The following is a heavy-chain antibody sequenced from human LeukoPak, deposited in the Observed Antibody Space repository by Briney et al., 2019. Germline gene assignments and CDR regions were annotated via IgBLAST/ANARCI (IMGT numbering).Heavy chain of an antibody. CDR2: ISSSGNYI. Sequence: GGSLRLSCTASGFCFSSYSMNWVRQAPGKGLEWVSSISSSGNYIYYADSLKGRFTISRDNAKNSLYLQLNGLRAEDAAVYYCARGRIYSGHALLYWGQGTLVTVSS. V-gene: IGHV3-21*01. D-gene: IGHD5-12*01. CDR3: ARGRIYSGHALLY. J-gene: IGHJ4*02. CDR1: GFCFSSYS.